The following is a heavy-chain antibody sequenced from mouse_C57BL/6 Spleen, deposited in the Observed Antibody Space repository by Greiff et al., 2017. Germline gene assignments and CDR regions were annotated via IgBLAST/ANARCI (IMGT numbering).Heavy chain of an antibody. CDR3: AKKGGTTVPNAMVY. CDR2: IWRGGGT. D-gene: IGHD1-1*01. J-gene: IGHJ4*01. V-gene: IGHV2-5*01. CDR1: GFSLTSYG. Sequence: VKLVESGPGLVQPSQCLSITCTVSGFSLTSYGVHWVRQSPGKGLEWLGVIWRGGGTDYNAAFMSRLSITKDNSTSQVFFNMNRLQADDTAIYYCAKKGGTTVPNAMVYWGQGTSVTVSS.